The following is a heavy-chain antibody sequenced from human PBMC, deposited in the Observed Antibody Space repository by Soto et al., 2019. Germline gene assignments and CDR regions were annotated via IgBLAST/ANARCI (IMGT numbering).Heavy chain of an antibody. CDR3: ARGTRLHFVGAYYFDY. CDR2: IFFSGSA. J-gene: IGHJ4*02. V-gene: IGHV4-59*01. CDR1: SGSTSTYY. D-gene: IGHD2-21*01. Sequence: QVLLQESGPGLVKPSETLSLTCTVSSGSTSTYYWSWIRQPPGKGLEWIGYIFFSGSAKYNPSLESRVTISVDTSKNRFSLEMISVTAADTAVYYCARGTRLHFVGAYYFDYWGQGALVTVSS.